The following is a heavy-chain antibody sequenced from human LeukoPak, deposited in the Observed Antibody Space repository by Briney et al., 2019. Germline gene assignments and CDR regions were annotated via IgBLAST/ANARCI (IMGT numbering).Heavy chain of an antibody. V-gene: IGHV1-2*02. D-gene: IGHD3-10*01. CDR3: ARGNFYGSGSDFQY. Sequence: GASVKVSCKASGYTFTGYYMDWVRQAPGQGLEWIGWISPSSVGTHYVQKFEGRVTMTTDTSISTAYMELSRLTSDDTAVYYCARGNFYGSGSDFQYWGQGTLVTVSS. CDR2: ISPSSVGT. CDR1: GYTFTGYY. J-gene: IGHJ4*02.